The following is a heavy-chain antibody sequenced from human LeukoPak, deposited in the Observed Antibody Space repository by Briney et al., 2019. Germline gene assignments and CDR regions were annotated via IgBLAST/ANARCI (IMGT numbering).Heavy chain of an antibody. CDR3: ASAGPSFDY. V-gene: IGHV4-34*01. Sequence: PSETLSLTCAVYGGSFSGYYWSWIRQPPGKGLEWIGEINHSGSTNYSPSLKSRLTISVDTSKNQFSLKVSSVTAADTAVYFCASAGPSFDYWGQGTLVTVSS. CDR2: INHSGST. J-gene: IGHJ4*02. CDR1: GGSFSGYY.